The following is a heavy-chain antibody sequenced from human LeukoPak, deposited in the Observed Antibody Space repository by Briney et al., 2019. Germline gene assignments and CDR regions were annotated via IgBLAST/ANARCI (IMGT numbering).Heavy chain of an antibody. CDR1: GGSFSGYY. J-gene: IGHJ5*02. Sequence: KPSETLSLTCAVYGGSFSGYYWSWIRQPPGKGLEWIGEINHSGSTNYNPSLKSRVTISVDTSKNQFSLKLSSVTAADTAVYYCARDMGDFDPWGQGTLVTVSS. CDR3: ARDMGDFDP. V-gene: IGHV4-34*01. D-gene: IGHD2-21*01. CDR2: INHSGST.